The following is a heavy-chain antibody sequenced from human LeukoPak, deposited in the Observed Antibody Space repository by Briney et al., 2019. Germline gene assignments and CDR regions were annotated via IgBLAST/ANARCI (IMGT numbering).Heavy chain of an antibody. CDR2: IKPDGTEN. V-gene: IGHV3-7*01. Sequence: GGSLRLSCAASGFTFHNNGMSWVRQAPGKGLEWVANIKPDGTENYYVDSVKGRFTISRVNAKNSLYLQMNGLRAEDTAVYYCAIQKADLITMVRGIIAFWGQGTLVTVSS. J-gene: IGHJ1*01. CDR1: GFTFHNNG. D-gene: IGHD3-10*01. CDR3: AIQKADLITMVRGIIAF.